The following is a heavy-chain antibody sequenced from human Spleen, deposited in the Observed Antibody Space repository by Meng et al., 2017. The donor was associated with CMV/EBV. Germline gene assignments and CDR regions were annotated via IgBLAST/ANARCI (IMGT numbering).Heavy chain of an antibody. Sequence: GESLKISCAASGFTFSSYEMNWVRQAPGKGLECVSYISSSGTTIYYADSVKGRFTISRENAKNSLYLQMNSLRAEDTAVYYCARVQKYQLLSRGAMDVWGQGTTVTVSS. CDR3: ARVQKYQLLSRGAMDV. D-gene: IGHD2-2*01. J-gene: IGHJ6*02. CDR2: ISSSGTTI. V-gene: IGHV3-48*03. CDR1: GFTFSSYE.